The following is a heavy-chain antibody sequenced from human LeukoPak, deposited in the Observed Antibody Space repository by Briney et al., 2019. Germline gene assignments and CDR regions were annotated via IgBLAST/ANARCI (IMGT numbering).Heavy chain of an antibody. J-gene: IGHJ3*02. CDR2: IYSSGST. V-gene: IGHV4-4*07. CDR1: GGSIRSYY. D-gene: IGHD3-22*01. Sequence: SETLSLTCTVSGGSIRSYYWSWIRQPAGKGLEWIGRIYSSGSTNYNPSLKSRVTMSVDTSKNQFSLKLSSVTAADTAVYYCARLPYYYDSSGYDGPAFDIWGQGTMVTVSS. CDR3: ARLPYYYDSSGYDGPAFDI.